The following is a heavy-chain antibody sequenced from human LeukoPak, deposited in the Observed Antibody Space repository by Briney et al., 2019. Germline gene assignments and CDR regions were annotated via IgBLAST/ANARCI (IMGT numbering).Heavy chain of an antibody. J-gene: IGHJ6*03. D-gene: IGHD3-22*01. CDR2: ISSSSSTI. CDR1: GFTFSSYS. V-gene: IGHV3-48*01. Sequence: GGSLRLSCAASGFTFSSYSMNWVRQAPGKGLEWVSYISSSSSTIYYADSVKGRFTISRDNSKNTLYLQMGSLRAEDMAVYYCARDRDYYDSSGRNYYYYYMDVWGKGTTVTISS. CDR3: ARDRDYYDSSGRNYYYYYMDV.